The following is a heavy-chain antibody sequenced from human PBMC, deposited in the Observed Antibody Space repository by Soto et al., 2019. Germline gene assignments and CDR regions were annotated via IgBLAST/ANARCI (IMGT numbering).Heavy chain of an antibody. Sequence: GGSLRLSCAASGFTFSSYGMHWVRQAPGKGLEWVAVIWYDGSNKYYADSVKGRFTISRDNSKNTLYLQMNSLRAEDTAVYYCARVISSGSSLGSWCDYYYGIDVWAQGTTVTVSS. V-gene: IGHV3-33*01. CDR1: GFTFSSYG. CDR3: ARVISSGSSLGSWCDYYYGIDV. CDR2: IWYDGSNK. D-gene: IGHD3-10*01. J-gene: IGHJ6*02.